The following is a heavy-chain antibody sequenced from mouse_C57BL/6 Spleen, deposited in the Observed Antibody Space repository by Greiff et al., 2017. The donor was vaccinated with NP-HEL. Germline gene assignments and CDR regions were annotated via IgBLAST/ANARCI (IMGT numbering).Heavy chain of an antibody. Sequence: QVQLQQPGAELVMPGASVKLSCKASGYTFTSYWMHWVKQRPGQGLEWIGEIDPSDSYTNYNQKFKGKSTLTVDKSSSTAYMQLSSLTSEDSAVYYCARREDYSGSSLYWYFDVWGTGTTVTVSS. J-gene: IGHJ1*03. CDR2: IDPSDSYT. CDR3: ARREDYSGSSLYWYFDV. V-gene: IGHV1-69*01. D-gene: IGHD1-1*01. CDR1: GYTFTSYW.